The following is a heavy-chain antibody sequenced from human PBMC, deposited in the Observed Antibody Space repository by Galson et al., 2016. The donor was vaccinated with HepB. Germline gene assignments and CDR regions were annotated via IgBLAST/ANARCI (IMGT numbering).Heavy chain of an antibody. CDR3: ARAFCSSNYCLMSPEYTIYQYGLDV. D-gene: IGHD2-2*01. Sequence: SVKVSCKASGGFFRVSVISWVRQAPGQGPEWMGGIIPKLGTPTYAQKFQDRVKITADESTTTAYMELSSLKSEDTAVYFCARAFCSSNYCLMSPEYTIYQYGLDVWGQGTTVTVS. J-gene: IGHJ6*02. CDR1: GGFFRVSV. CDR2: IIPKLGTP. V-gene: IGHV1-69*13.